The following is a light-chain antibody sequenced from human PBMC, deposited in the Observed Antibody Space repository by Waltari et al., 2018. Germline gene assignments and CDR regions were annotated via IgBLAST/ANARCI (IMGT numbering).Light chain of an antibody. CDR2: EVT. J-gene: IGLJ2*01. CDR3: CSYANSRTVI. Sequence: QSALTQPASVSGSPGQSITISCTGTNSDVGGFNYVSWYPQHPGKAPKLVAYEVTHRPSGASYRFSGSKSGKPASLTISGLQAEDEADYYCCSYANSRTVIFGGGTKLTVL. V-gene: IGLV2-14*01. CDR1: NSDVGGFNY.